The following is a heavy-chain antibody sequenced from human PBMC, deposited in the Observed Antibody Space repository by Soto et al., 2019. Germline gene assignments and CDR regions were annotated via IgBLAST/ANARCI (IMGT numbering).Heavy chain of an antibody. CDR2: IIPIFGTA. CDR3: AGVAYSNCRSCPDWFCP. Sequence: SVKVSCKASGGTFSSYAISWVRQAPGQGLEWMGGIIPIFGTANYAQKFQGRVTITADESTSTAYMELSSLRSEDTAVYYCAGVAYSNCRSCPDWFCPWGQGTLVPVSS. D-gene: IGHD2-15*01. V-gene: IGHV1-69*13. CDR1: GGTFSSYA. J-gene: IGHJ5*01.